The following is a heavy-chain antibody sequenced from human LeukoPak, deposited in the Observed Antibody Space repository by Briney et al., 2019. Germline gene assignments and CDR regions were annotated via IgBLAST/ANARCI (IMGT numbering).Heavy chain of an antibody. CDR2: INSDGSST. CDR1: GFTFSSYW. J-gene: IGHJ5*02. Sequence: GGSLRLSCAASGFTFSSYWMHWVRQAPGKGLVWVSRINSDGSSTSYSDSVKGRFTISRDNAKNTLYLQMNSLRAEDTAVYYCASAKEGPAVAGLNWFDPWGQGTLVTVSS. V-gene: IGHV3-74*01. CDR3: ASAKEGPAVAGLNWFDP. D-gene: IGHD6-19*01.